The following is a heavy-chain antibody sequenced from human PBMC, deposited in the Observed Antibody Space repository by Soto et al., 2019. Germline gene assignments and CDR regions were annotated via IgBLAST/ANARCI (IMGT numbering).Heavy chain of an antibody. D-gene: IGHD3-9*01. CDR2: ISYDGISK. Sequence: GGSLRLSCAASGFTFSSYAMHWVRQAPGKGLEWVAVISYDGISKHYADSVKGRFSISRDDSENTLYVQMNSLRAEDTAVYYCAKDGYLDTYYFDYWGQGTLVTISS. V-gene: IGHV3-30-3*01. CDR1: GFTFSSYA. J-gene: IGHJ4*02. CDR3: AKDGYLDTYYFDY.